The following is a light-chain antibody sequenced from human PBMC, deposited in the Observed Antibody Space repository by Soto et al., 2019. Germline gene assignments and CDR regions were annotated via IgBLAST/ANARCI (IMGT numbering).Light chain of an antibody. J-gene: IGKJ1*01. CDR3: QQRTNWPWT. CDR1: QSVSSK. Sequence: EIVMTQSPATLSVSPGERATLSCRASQSVSSKLAWYQQKPGQAPRLLIYDASKRATGIPARVSGSGSGTDFTLTISSLEPEDFAVYYCQQRTNWPWTFGQGTKVDI. CDR2: DAS. V-gene: IGKV3-11*01.